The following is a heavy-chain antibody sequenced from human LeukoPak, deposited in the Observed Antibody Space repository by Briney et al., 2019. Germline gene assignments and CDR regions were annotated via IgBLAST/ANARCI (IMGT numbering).Heavy chain of an antibody. Sequence: GASVKVSCKASGYTFTDNYMHWVRQAPGQGLEWMGCINPNSGGSSYAQKFQGRVTMTRDTSISTAYMELTGLTSDDTAVYYCARVLGYCSSTSCSTGFAPWGQGTLVTVSS. D-gene: IGHD2-2*01. CDR1: GYTFTDNY. V-gene: IGHV1-2*02. J-gene: IGHJ5*02. CDR2: INPNSGGS. CDR3: ARVLGYCSSTSCSTGFAP.